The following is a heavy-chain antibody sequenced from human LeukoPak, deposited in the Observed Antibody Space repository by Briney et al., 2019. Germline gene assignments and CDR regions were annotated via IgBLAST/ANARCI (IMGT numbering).Heavy chain of an antibody. CDR1: GFTFSSYS. V-gene: IGHV3-21*01. CDR3: ARASSSRTEYYFDY. D-gene: IGHD6-6*01. Sequence: GGSLRLSCAASGFTFSSYSMNWVRQAPGKELEWVSSISSSSSYIYCADSVKGRFTISRDNAKNSLYLQMNSLRAEDTAVYYCARASSSRTEYYFDYWGQGTLVTVSS. J-gene: IGHJ4*02. CDR2: ISSSSSYI.